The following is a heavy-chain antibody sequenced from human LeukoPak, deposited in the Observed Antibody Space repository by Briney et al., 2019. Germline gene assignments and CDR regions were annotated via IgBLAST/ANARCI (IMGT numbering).Heavy chain of an antibody. V-gene: IGHV3-53*01. J-gene: IGHJ4*02. CDR2: IYSGGST. D-gene: IGHD5-24*01. Sequence: GGSLRLSCAASGFTVSSNYMSWVRQAPGKGLEWVSVIYSGGSTYYADSVKGRFTIYRDNSKNTLYLQMNSLRAEDTAVYYCARIGVEMALDYWGQGTLVTVSS. CDR3: ARIGVEMALDY. CDR1: GFTVSSNY.